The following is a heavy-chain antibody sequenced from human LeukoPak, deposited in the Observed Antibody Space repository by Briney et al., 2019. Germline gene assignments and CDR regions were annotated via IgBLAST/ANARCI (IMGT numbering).Heavy chain of an antibody. J-gene: IGHJ3*02. Sequence: SETLSLTCTVSGGSVSSGSYYWSWIRQPPGKGLEWIGYIYYSGSTNYNPSLRSRVTISVDTSKNQFSLKLSSVTAADTAAYYCARLYCSGGSCYSAFDIWGQGTMVTVSS. CDR2: IYYSGST. V-gene: IGHV4-61*01. CDR1: GGSVSSGSYY. CDR3: ARLYCSGGSCYSAFDI. D-gene: IGHD2-15*01.